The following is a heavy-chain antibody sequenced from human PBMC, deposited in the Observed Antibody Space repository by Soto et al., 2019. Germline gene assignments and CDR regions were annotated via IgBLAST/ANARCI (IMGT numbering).Heavy chain of an antibody. Sequence: QVQLVQSGAEVKKPGSSVKVSCKASGGTFSSYAISWVRQAPGQGLEWMGGIIPIFGTANYAQKFQGRVTITADESTSTAYMELSSLRSEDTAVYYCARDRAYCGGDCPPDGYYYYGMDVWGQGTTVTVSS. D-gene: IGHD2-21*02. V-gene: IGHV1-69*01. J-gene: IGHJ6*02. CDR2: IIPIFGTA. CDR3: ARDRAYCGGDCPPDGYYYYGMDV. CDR1: GGTFSSYA.